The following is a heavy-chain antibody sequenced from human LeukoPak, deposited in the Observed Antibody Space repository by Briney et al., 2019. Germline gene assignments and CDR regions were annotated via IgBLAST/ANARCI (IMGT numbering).Heavy chain of an antibody. Sequence: GGSLRLSCAASGFTFSSYGMHWVRQAPGKGLEWVAVISYDGSNKYYADSVKGRFTISRDNSKNTLYLQMNSLRAEDTAVYYCARSALAYCGGDCYRNWFNPWGQGTLVTVSS. J-gene: IGHJ5*02. D-gene: IGHD2-21*01. V-gene: IGHV3-30*03. CDR2: ISYDGSNK. CDR1: GFTFSSYG. CDR3: ARSALAYCGGDCYRNWFNP.